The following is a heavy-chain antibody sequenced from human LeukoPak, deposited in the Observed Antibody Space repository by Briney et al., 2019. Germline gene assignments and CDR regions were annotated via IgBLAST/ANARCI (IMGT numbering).Heavy chain of an antibody. CDR3: IRDLFDDYSLDY. Sequence: GGCLRLSCAASGLTFSSYSMNWVREAPGKRLERVSSINSDSSLMFYAESVKGRFTISRDNARNSLYLQMNSLRAEDTAVYYCIRDLFDDYSLDYWGQGALVTVSS. CDR2: INSDSSLM. J-gene: IGHJ4*02. V-gene: IGHV3-21*01. D-gene: IGHD3-16*01. CDR1: GLTFSSYS.